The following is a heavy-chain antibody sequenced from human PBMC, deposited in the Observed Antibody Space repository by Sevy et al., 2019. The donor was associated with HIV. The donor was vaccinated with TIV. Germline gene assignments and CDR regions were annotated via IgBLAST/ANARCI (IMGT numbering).Heavy chain of an antibody. V-gene: IGHV4-59*01. CDR1: GGSISSYY. J-gene: IGHJ3*02. CDR3: ARESYYDSSGYVNDAFDI. D-gene: IGHD3-22*01. Sequence: SETLSLTCTVSGGSISSYYWSWIRQPPGKGLEWIGYIYYSGSTNYNPSLKSRVTISVDTSKYQFSLKLSSVTAADTAVYYCARESYYDSSGYVNDAFDIWGQGTMVTVSS. CDR2: IYYSGST.